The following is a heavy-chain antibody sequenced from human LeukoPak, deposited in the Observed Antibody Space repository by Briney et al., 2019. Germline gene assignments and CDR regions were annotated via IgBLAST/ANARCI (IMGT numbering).Heavy chain of an antibody. CDR2: IYSGGST. V-gene: IGHV3-53*01. J-gene: IGHJ4*02. CDR1: GFTVSSKY. D-gene: IGHD2-2*01. Sequence: PGGSLRLSCAASGFTVSSKYMSWVRQAPGKGLEWVSVIYSGGSTYYADSVKGRFTISRDNSKNTLYLQMNGLRAEDTAVYYCARGCSSTSCYGFDYWGQGTLVTVSS. CDR3: ARGCSSTSCYGFDY.